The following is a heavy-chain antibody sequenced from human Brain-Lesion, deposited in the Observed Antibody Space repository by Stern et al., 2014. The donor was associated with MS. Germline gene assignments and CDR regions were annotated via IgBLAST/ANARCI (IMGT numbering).Heavy chain of an antibody. CDR3: ARETGGYTYGDTDFFDY. J-gene: IGHJ4*02. V-gene: IGHV4-61*02. Sequence: VQLVESGPGLVKPSQTLSLTCIVSGGSISSGSFYWNWIRQPAGKGLEWIGRIYSSGSTNSNPYLKSRVTISGDTSKNQFCMKMISMTAADTAVYYCARETGGYTYGDTDFFDYWGQGALVTVSS. D-gene: IGHD5-18*01. CDR1: GGSISSGSFY. CDR2: IYSSGST.